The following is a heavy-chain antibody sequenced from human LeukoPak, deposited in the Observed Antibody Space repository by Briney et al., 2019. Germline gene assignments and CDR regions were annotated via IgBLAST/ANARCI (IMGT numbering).Heavy chain of an antibody. Sequence: SETLSLTCAVYGGSFSGYYWSWIRQPPGKGLGWIGEINHSGSTNYNPSLKSRVTISVDTSKNQFSLKLSSVTAADTAVYYCARGGGWSSTGYYGMDVWGQGTTVTVSS. D-gene: IGHD2-15*01. V-gene: IGHV4-34*01. CDR1: GGSFSGYY. J-gene: IGHJ6*02. CDR3: ARGGGWSSTGYYGMDV. CDR2: INHSGST.